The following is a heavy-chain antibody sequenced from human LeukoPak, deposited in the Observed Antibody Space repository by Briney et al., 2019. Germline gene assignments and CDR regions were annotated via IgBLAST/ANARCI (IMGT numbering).Heavy chain of an antibody. Sequence: GGSLRLSCAASGFNFSDYYMTWIRRAPGKGLEWVSYISTSSGFTNYADSVRGRFTISRDNAKNSLYLQMNTLRAEDTAVYYCAKGSPPGDWGQGTLVTVSS. CDR3: AKGSPPGD. J-gene: IGHJ4*02. V-gene: IGHV3-11*05. CDR2: ISTSSGFT. CDR1: GFNFSDYY. D-gene: IGHD3-16*01.